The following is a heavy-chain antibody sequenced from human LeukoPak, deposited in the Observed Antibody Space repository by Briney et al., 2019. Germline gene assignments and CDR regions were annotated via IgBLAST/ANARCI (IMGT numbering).Heavy chain of an antibody. CDR2: VSWNSGSI. CDR1: GFTFDDYA. CDR3: AKDYQSLYSSGWYGAFDI. Sequence: SLRPSCAASGFTFDDYAMHWVRQAPGKGLERVSGVSWNSGSIGYADSVKGRFTISRDNAKNSLYLQMNSLRAEDTALYYCAKDYQSLYSSGWYGAFDIWGQGTVVTVSS. J-gene: IGHJ3*02. V-gene: IGHV3-9*01. D-gene: IGHD6-19*01.